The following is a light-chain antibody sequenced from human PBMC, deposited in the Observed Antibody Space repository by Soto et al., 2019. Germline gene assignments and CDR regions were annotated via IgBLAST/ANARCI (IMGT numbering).Light chain of an antibody. CDR3: CSFAGTYV. CDR2: DVS. J-gene: IGLJ1*01. CDR1: SSDVVGYTY. V-gene: IGLV2-11*01. Sequence: QSALTQPRSVSGSPGQSVTISCSGTSSDVVGYTYVSWYLLHPGKAPKLLIYDVSKRPSGVPDRFSGSRSGNTASLTISGRQAEDEADYYCCSFAGTYVFGTGTKLTVL.